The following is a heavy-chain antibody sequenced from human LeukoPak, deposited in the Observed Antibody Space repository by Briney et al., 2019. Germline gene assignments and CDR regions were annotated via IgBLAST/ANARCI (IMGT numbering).Heavy chain of an antibody. CDR3: ARDIVGAYRFDP. D-gene: IGHD1-26*01. Sequence: SETLSLTCTVSGGSISSYYWSWIRQPPGKGLEWIGYIYYSGSTNYNPSLKSRVTISVDTSKNQFSLKLSSVTAADTAVYYCARDIVGAYRFDPWGQGTLVTVSS. V-gene: IGHV4-59*01. CDR2: IYYSGST. J-gene: IGHJ5*02. CDR1: GGSISSYY.